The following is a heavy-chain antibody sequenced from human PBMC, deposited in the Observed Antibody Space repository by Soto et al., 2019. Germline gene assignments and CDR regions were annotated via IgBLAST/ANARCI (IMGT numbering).Heavy chain of an antibody. CDR3: VRWSYLDY. CDR2: ISGSDSKT. CDR1: GFSFISYA. V-gene: IGHV3-23*01. J-gene: IGHJ4*02. Sequence: PGGSLRLSCAASGFSFISYAMSWVRQAPGKGLEWVSTISGSDSKTFYADSVKGRFSISRDTSKNMLYLQMNNLRGGDTAVYYCVRWSYLDYWGQGTRVTVSS. D-gene: IGHD3-3*01.